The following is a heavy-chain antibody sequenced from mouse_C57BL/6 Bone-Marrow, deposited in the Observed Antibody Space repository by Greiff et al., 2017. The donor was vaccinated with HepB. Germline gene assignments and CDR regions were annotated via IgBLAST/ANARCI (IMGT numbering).Heavy chain of an antibody. D-gene: IGHD1-1*01. CDR2: INYDGSST. CDR1: GFTFSDYY. V-gene: IGHV5-16*01. J-gene: IGHJ4*01. CDR3: ARPNYDGIMDY. Sequence: EVQWVESEGGLVQPGSSLKLSCTASGFTFSDYYMAWVRQVPAKGLEWVANINYDGSSTYYLVSSKSRFIISRDNAKNILYLQMSSLKSEDTSTYYCARPNYDGIMDYWGQGTSVTVSS.